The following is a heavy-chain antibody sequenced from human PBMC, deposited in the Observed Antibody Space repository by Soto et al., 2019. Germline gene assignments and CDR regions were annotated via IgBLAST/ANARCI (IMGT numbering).Heavy chain of an antibody. J-gene: IGHJ5*02. D-gene: IGHD6-19*01. CDR3: ARAYGSSRGNWFDP. V-gene: IGHV1-69*02. CDR2: IIPILGIA. CDR1: GGTFSSYT. Sequence: QVQLVQSGAEVKKPGSSVKVSCKASGGTFSSYTISWVRQAPGQGLEWMGRIIPILGIANYAQKFQGRVKITADKSTSTAYMELSSVRSEDTAVYYCARAYGSSRGNWFDPWGQGTLVTVSS.